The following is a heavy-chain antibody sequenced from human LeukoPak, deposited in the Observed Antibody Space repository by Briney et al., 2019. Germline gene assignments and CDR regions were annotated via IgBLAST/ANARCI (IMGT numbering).Heavy chain of an antibody. D-gene: IGHD2-2*01. CDR1: GFTFSSYS. CDR2: ISSSSSYI. J-gene: IGHJ4*02. CDR3: ARVPGWYQLPQGVDY. V-gene: IGHV3-21*01. Sequence: GGSLRLSCAASGFTFSSYSMNWVLQAPGKGLEWVSSISSSSSYIYYADSVKGRFTISRDNAKNSLYLQMNSLRAEDTAVYYCARVPGWYQLPQGVDYWGQGTLVTVSS.